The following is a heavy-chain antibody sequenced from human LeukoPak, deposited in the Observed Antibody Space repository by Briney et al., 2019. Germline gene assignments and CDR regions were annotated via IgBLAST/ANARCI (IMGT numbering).Heavy chain of an antibody. CDR2: ISYDASNK. Sequence: GGSLRLSCAASGFTFSAFAMQWARQAPGKGLEWVAAISYDASNKYYAVSVRGRFTISRDNSRNTLFLQINSLRADDTAVYYCARGTTDIVAEISDAFDIWGQGTVVTVSS. J-gene: IGHJ3*02. V-gene: IGHV3-30-3*01. CDR1: GFTFSAFA. CDR3: ARGTTDIVAEISDAFDI. D-gene: IGHD5-12*01.